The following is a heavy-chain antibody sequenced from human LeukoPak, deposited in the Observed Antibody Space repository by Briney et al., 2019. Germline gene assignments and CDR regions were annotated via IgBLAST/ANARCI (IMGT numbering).Heavy chain of an antibody. CDR1: GFTFSSYS. D-gene: IGHD5-18*01. V-gene: IGHV3-21*01. Sequence: GGSLRLSCAASGFTFSSYSMNWVRQAPGKGLEWVSSISSSSSYINYADSVKGRFTISRDNSQNSLYQQMNNLRAEDTAVYYWARDTTWILLWSDYYYYYMDVWAKGTGVSVSS. J-gene: IGHJ6*03. CDR2: ISSSSSYI. CDR3: ARDTTWILLWSDYYYYYMDV.